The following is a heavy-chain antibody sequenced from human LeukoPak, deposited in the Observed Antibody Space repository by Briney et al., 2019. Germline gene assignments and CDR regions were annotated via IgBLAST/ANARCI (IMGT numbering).Heavy chain of an antibody. D-gene: IGHD7-27*01. Sequence: ASVKVSCKVSGYTLTELSMHWVRQAPGKGLEWMGGFDPEDGETIYAQKFQGRVTMTEDTSTDTAYMELSSLRSEDTAVYYCATDGPGNWGRRDLYYGMDVWGQGTTVTVSS. CDR3: ATDGPGNWGRRDLYYGMDV. V-gene: IGHV1-24*01. CDR1: GYTLTELS. CDR2: FDPEDGET. J-gene: IGHJ6*02.